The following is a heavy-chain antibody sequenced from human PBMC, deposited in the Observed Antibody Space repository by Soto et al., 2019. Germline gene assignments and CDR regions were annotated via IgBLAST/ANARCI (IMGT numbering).Heavy chain of an antibody. D-gene: IGHD1-26*01. Sequence: VGSLSLSCSVSGFSFSSYAMHWVRQAPGKGLEWVSYISSSGSTIYYADSVKGRFTISRDNAKNSLYLQMNSLRAEDTVVYYCASIGAQPRRAPNDYWGQAPLGNGS. CDR2: ISSSGSTI. CDR1: GFSFSSYA. J-gene: IGHJ4*02. V-gene: IGHV3-48*03. CDR3: ASIGAQPRRAPNDY.